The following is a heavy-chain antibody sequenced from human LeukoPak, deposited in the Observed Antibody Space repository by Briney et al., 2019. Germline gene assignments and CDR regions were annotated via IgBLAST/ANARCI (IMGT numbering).Heavy chain of an antibody. Sequence: GGSLRLSCATSGFTFSSYWMSWVRRAPGKGLEWEANIKQDGSQIFYVDSVKGRFTISRDTAKNSLSLQMNSLRAEDTAVYYCAREYCSGTSCYGYFDYWGQGTLVTVSS. V-gene: IGHV3-7*01. CDR2: IKQDGSQI. CDR1: GFTFSSYW. D-gene: IGHD2-2*01. CDR3: AREYCSGTSCYGYFDY. J-gene: IGHJ4*02.